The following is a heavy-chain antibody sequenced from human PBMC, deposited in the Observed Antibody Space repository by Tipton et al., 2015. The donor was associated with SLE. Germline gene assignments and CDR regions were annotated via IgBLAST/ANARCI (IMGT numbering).Heavy chain of an antibody. CDR2: IRSKAYGGTT. Sequence: WIRQPPGKGLEWVGFIRSKAYGGTTEYAASVKGRFTISRDDSKSIAYLQMNSLKTEDTAVYYCTRDLDYYDSSGYDYYYGMDVWGQGTTVTVSS. CDR3: TRDLDYYDSSGYDYYYGMDV. V-gene: IGHV3-49*02. J-gene: IGHJ6*02. D-gene: IGHD3-22*01.